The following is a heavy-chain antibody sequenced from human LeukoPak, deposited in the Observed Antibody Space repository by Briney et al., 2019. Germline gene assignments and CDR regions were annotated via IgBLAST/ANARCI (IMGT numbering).Heavy chain of an antibody. Sequence: PGRSLRLSCAASGFTFSSHGMHWVRQAPGKGLEWVAVIWYDGSNKYYADSVKGRFTISRDNSKNTLYLQMNSLRVEDTAVYYCARWGNPKILDQWGQGILVTVSS. J-gene: IGHJ4*02. V-gene: IGHV3-33*01. D-gene: IGHD3-3*01. CDR3: ARWGNPKILDQ. CDR1: GFTFSSHG. CDR2: IWYDGSNK.